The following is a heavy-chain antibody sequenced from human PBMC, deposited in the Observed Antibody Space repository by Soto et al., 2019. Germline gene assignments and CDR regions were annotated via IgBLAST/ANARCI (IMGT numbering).Heavy chain of an antibody. J-gene: IGHJ4*02. Sequence: LVESGGGLVQPGGSLRLSCAAAGFTVSNNYMSWVRQPPGKGLEWVSLIYSGGSTHYEDSVKGRFTSSRDNSKNTLYRQMSSLRDDDTAVYYCAGCSHEGDWGQGTLVTVSS. CDR3: AGCSHEGD. D-gene: IGHD2-15*01. V-gene: IGHV3-66*01. CDR2: IYSGGST. CDR1: GFTVSNNY.